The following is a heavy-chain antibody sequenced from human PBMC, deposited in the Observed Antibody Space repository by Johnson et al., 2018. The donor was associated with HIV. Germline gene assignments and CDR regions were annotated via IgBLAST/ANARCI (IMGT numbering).Heavy chain of an antibody. Sequence: QVQLVESGGGLVQSGGSLRLACAASGFTVSSNYMSWVRQAPGKGLEWVALIWNDGSDKYYADSVKGRFSISRDNSKNTLYLQMNSLRAEDTAVYYCARSMTTVTVAFDIWGQGTMVTVSS. J-gene: IGHJ3*02. CDR1: GFTVSSNY. CDR3: ARSMTTVTVAFDI. D-gene: IGHD4-17*01. V-gene: IGHV3-33*08. CDR2: IWNDGSDK.